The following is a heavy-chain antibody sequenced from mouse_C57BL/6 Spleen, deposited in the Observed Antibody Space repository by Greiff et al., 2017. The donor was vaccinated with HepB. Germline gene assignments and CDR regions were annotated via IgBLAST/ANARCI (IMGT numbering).Heavy chain of an antibody. J-gene: IGHJ3*01. CDR3: SRCYDYVLFAY. CDR1: GYTFTDYN. V-gene: IGHV1-18*01. Sequence: EVQLQQSGPELVKPGASVKIPCKASGYTFTDYNMDWVKQSHGKSLEWIGDINPNNGGTSYNQKFKGKATLTVDQPSSTAYMELRRLTSVDTAFYYCSRCYDYVLFAYWGQGTLVTVSA. CDR2: INPNNGGT. D-gene: IGHD2-4*01.